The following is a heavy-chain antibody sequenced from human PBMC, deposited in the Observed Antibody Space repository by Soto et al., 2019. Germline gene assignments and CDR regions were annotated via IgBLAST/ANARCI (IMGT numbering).Heavy chain of an antibody. CDR1: GGSISNYF. J-gene: IGHJ4*02. D-gene: IGHD3-3*01. V-gene: IGHV4-4*07. CDR3: ARGGQDFWSGPFDY. CDR2: IDNSGST. Sequence: KPSETLSLTCTVSGGSISNYFCNWIRQPAGKGLEWIGRIDNSGSTNYNPSLKSRITMSADTSRNQFSLKLNSVTAADTAVYYCARGGQDFWSGPFDYWGQGALVTVPQ.